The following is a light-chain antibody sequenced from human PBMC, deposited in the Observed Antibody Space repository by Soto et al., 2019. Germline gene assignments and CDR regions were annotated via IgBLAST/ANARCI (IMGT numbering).Light chain of an antibody. V-gene: IGKV1D-16*01. CDR3: SQDSTVPET. J-gene: IGKJ2*01. CDR2: AAS. Sequence: DIQITHAPSSLSASVGDRVTITCRASQGISSWLAWYQQKPEKAPKSLIYAASSLQSGVPSRFSSSGSGTDFTLTISSLQIEHDATYYCSQDSTVPETFGQGNQVQI. CDR1: QGISSW.